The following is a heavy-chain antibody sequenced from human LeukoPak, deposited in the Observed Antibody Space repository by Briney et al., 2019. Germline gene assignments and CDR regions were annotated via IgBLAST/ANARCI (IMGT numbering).Heavy chain of an antibody. Sequence: SGGSLRLSCAASGFRFNTYAMVWVRQAPGKGLEWVSAISGSGGSTYYADSVKGRFTISRDNSKNTLFLQMNSLRAEDTAVYYCAKQCGGSDWFDAFDIWGQGTMVTVSS. J-gene: IGHJ3*02. CDR1: GFRFNTYA. CDR2: ISGSGGST. D-gene: IGHD6-19*01. V-gene: IGHV3-23*01. CDR3: AKQCGGSDWFDAFDI.